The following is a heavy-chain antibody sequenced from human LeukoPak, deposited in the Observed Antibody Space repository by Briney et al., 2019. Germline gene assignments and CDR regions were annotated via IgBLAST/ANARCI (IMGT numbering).Heavy chain of an antibody. J-gene: IGHJ5*02. CDR3: ARGVGATYNRFDP. Sequence: ASVMVSGKASGYTFIDHYIQWVRQAPGQGLEWMGWIHPNSGATTSAQKFQGRVTMTRDVSISTAYMEVSSLTSDDTAMYYCARGVGATYNRFDPWGQGTLVTVSS. CDR1: GYTFIDHY. D-gene: IGHD1-26*01. CDR2: IHPNSGAT. V-gene: IGHV1-2*02.